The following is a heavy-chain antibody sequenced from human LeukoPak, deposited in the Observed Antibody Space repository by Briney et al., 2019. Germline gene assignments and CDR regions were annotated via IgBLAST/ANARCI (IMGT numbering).Heavy chain of an antibody. CDR3: ARAIGYCSGGSCYEGDWFDP. CDR2: IIPIFGTA. D-gene: IGHD2-15*01. V-gene: IGHV1-69*13. Sequence: GASVKVSCKASGGTFSSYAISWVRQAPGQGLEWMGGIIPIFGTANYARKFQGRVTITADESTSTAYMELSSLRSEDTAVYYCARAIGYCSGGSCYEGDWFDPWGQGTLVTVSS. CDR1: GGTFSSYA. J-gene: IGHJ5*02.